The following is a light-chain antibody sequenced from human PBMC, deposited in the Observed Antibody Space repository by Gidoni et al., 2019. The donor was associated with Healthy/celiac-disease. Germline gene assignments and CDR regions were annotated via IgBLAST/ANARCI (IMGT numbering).Light chain of an antibody. J-gene: IGKJ1*01. CDR1: QGISSY. CDR2: AAS. Sequence: AIRMTQSPSSFSASTGDRVTITCRASQGISSYLAWYQQKPGKAPKLLIYAASTLQSGVPSRFSGCGSGTDFTLTISCLQSEDFATYYCQQYYSYPPTFGQGTKVEIK. CDR3: QQYYSYPPT. V-gene: IGKV1-8*01.